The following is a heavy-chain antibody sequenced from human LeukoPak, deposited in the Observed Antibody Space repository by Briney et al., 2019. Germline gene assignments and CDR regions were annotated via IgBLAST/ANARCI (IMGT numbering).Heavy chain of an antibody. CDR3: ARSPTSCVSATCPVAYSGYDLDY. D-gene: IGHD5-12*01. CDR1: GYSISSGYY. J-gene: IGHJ4*02. CDR2: VNHSGVT. V-gene: IGHV4-38-2*01. Sequence: SETLSLTCDVSGYSISSGYYWGWIRQPPGKGLEWIGEVNHSGVTNYNPSIKSRVTLSVDTLKNQFSLKVNSVTAADTAVYYCARSPTSCVSATCPVAYSGYDLDYWSRGMLVTVSS.